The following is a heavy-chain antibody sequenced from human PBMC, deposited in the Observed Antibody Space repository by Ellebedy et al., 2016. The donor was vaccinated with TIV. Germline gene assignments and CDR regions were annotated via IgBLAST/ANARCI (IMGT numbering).Heavy chain of an antibody. CDR3: VRESYRNYTWGTNGFDS. V-gene: IGHV3-7*01. CDR2: INEDGRDR. CDR1: GFTSSSHW. J-gene: IGHJ5*01. Sequence: PGGSLRLSCAASGFTSSSHWMNWVRQAPGKGLEWVANINEDGRDRYYVDSVKGRFTISRDNAKSSLYLQMNSLRAEDTAVYYCVRESYRNYTWGTNGFDSWGQGTLVTASS. D-gene: IGHD4-11*01.